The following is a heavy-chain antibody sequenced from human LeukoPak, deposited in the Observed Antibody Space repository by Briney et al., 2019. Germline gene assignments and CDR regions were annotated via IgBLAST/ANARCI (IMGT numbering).Heavy chain of an antibody. D-gene: IGHD1-1*01. V-gene: IGHV1-18*01. CDR1: GYTFSNYG. CDR2: ITAYNGNR. Sequence: ASVTVSCKTSGYTFSNYGISWVRQAPGQGLEWMGWITAYNGNRLYAQRFQGRITLTTDTSTSTSYMELRSLEYDDTVIYYCARDNDKVVDHWGQGTLVTVSS. J-gene: IGHJ4*01. CDR3: ARDNDKVVDH.